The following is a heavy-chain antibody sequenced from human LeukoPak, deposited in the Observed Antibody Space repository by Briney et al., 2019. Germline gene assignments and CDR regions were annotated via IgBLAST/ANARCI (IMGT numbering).Heavy chain of an antibody. V-gene: IGHV1-8*02. CDR2: MNPNSGNT. J-gene: IGHJ4*02. Sequence: ASVKVSCKASGYTFTSYGINWVRQATGRGLEWMGWMNPNSGNTGYAQKFQGRVTMTRNTSISTAYMELSSLRSEDTAVYYCAREGDYGAGSNDYWGQGTLVTVSS. CDR3: AREGDYGAGSNDY. D-gene: IGHD4-17*01. CDR1: GYTFTSYG.